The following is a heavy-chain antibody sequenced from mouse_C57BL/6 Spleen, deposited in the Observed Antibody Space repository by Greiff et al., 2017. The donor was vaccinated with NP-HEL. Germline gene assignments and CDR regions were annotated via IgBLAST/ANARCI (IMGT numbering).Heavy chain of an antibody. J-gene: IGHJ3*01. Sequence: QVQLQQPGAELVKPGASVKLSCKASGYTFTSYWMHWVKQRPGQGLEWIGMIHPNSGSTNYNEKFKSKATLTVDKSSSTAYMQLSSLTSEDSAVYYCARRGNYDYDPSWFAYWGQGTLVTVSA. CDR2: IHPNSGST. V-gene: IGHV1-64*01. D-gene: IGHD2-4*01. CDR3: ARRGNYDYDPSWFAY. CDR1: GYTFTSYW.